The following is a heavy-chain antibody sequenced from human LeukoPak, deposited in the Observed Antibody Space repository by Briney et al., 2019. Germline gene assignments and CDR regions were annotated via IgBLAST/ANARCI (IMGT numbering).Heavy chain of an antibody. D-gene: IGHD3-3*01. CDR1: GYTFTSYD. J-gene: IGHJ6*03. Sequence: ASVKVSCKASGYTFTSYDINWVRQATGQGLEWMGWMNPNSGNTGYAQKFQGRVTMTRNTSISTACMELSSLRSEDTAVYYCAKVGDYDFWSGYYISPRGDYYYYYMDVWGKGTTVTVSS. V-gene: IGHV1-8*01. CDR2: MNPNSGNT. CDR3: AKVGDYDFWSGYYISPRGDYYYYYMDV.